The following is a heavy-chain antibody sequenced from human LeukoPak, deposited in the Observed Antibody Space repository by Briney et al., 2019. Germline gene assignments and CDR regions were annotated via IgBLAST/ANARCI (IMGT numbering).Heavy chain of an antibody. V-gene: IGHV3-48*01. CDR1: GFTVSSNY. CDR2: ISSSGSTI. J-gene: IGHJ4*02. D-gene: IGHD3-22*01. CDR3: AKETDSSGPFDY. Sequence: GGSLRLSCAASGFTVSSNYMSWVRQAPGKGLEWVSYISSSGSTIYYADSVKGRFTISRDNSKNTLYLQMNSLRAEDTAVYYCAKETDSSGPFDYWGQGTLVTVSS.